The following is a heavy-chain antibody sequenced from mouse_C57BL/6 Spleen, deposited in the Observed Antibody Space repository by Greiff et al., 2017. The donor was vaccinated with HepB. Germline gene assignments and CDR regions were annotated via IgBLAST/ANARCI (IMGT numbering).Heavy chain of an antibody. J-gene: IGHJ2*01. D-gene: IGHD3-1*01. CDR3: ARGLYFDY. CDR1: GYTFTSYW. V-gene: IGHV1-61*01. CDR2: IYPSDSET. Sequence: VQLQQPGAELVRPGSSVKLSCKASGYTFTSYWMDWVNQRPGQGLEWIGNIYPSDSETHYNQKFKDKATLTVDKSSSTAYMQLSSLTSEDSAVYYCARGLYFDYWGQGTTLTVSS.